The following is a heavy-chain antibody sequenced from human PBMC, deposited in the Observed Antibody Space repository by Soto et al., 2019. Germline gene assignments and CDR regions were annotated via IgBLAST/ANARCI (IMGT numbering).Heavy chain of an antibody. Sequence: QVQLVQSGAEVKQPGASVKVSCKASGNTFTTYAINWVRQAPGQGLEWMGWINPYNGNTKYAQKIQGRVTMTTDTSSSTAYKELRSLRPDKTALYYCATERSGEGATWYAFDISGQGTMVTVSS. D-gene: IGHD1-26*01. V-gene: IGHV1-18*01. CDR2: INPYNGNT. CDR3: ATERSGEGATWYAFDI. J-gene: IGHJ3*02. CDR1: GNTFTTYA.